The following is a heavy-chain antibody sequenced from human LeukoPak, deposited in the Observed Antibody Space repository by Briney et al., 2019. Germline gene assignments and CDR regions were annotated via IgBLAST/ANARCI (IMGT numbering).Heavy chain of an antibody. Sequence: PSETLSLTCAVYGGSFSGYYWSWIRQPPGKGLEWIGEINHSGSTNYNPSLKSRVTISVDTSKNQFSLKLSSVTAADTAAYYCARVRAYYYDSSGYPDYWGQGTLVTVSS. D-gene: IGHD3-22*01. V-gene: IGHV4-34*01. CDR3: ARVRAYYYDSSGYPDY. CDR1: GGSFSGYY. J-gene: IGHJ4*02. CDR2: INHSGST.